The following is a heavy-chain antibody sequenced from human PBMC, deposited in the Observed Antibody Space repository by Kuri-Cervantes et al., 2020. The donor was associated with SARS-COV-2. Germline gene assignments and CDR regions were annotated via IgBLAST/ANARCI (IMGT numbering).Heavy chain of an antibody. CDR3: AKAYDPYGMDV. V-gene: IGHV3-30*18. CDR2: ISYDGSNK. CDR1: GFTFSSYG. Sequence: GGSLRLSCAASGFTFSSYGMHWVRQAPGKGLEWVAVISYDGSNKYYADSMKGRFTISRDNSKNTLYLQMNSLRAEDTAVYYCAKAYDPYGMDVWGQGTTVTVSS. J-gene: IGHJ6*02. D-gene: IGHD5-12*01.